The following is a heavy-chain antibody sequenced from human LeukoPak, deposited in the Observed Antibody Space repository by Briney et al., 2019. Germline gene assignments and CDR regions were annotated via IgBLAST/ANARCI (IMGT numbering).Heavy chain of an antibody. CDR3: ARAYCGGDCYSPNHYYYYMDV. CDR2: INPNSGGT. D-gene: IGHD2-21*02. J-gene: IGHJ6*03. CDR1: GYTFTGYY. Sequence: ASVKVSRKASGYTFTGYYMHWLRQAPGPPREWMGWINPNSGGTNYAQKFQGRVTMTRDTSISTAYMELSRLRSDDTAVYYCARAYCGGDCYSPNHYYYYMDVWGKGTTVTVSS. V-gene: IGHV1-2*02.